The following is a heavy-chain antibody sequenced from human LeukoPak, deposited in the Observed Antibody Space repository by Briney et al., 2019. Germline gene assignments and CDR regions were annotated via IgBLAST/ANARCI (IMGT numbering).Heavy chain of an antibody. CDR3: ARHRYYDFWSGSPGYGMDV. CDR1: GGSISSYY. Sequence: SETLSLTCTVSGGSISSYYWSWIRQPPGKGLEWIGYIYYSGSTNYNPSLKSRVTISVDTSKNQFSLKLSSVTAADTAVYYCARHRYYDFWSGSPGYGMDVWGQGTTVTVSS. V-gene: IGHV4-59*08. D-gene: IGHD3-3*01. J-gene: IGHJ6*02. CDR2: IYYSGST.